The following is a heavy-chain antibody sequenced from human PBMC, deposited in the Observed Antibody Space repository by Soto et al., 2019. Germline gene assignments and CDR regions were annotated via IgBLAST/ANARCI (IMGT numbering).Heavy chain of an antibody. CDR3: ASRGGIYYDSSGYEY. D-gene: IGHD3-22*01. J-gene: IGHJ4*02. CDR1: GVSFSGYY. CDR2: INHSGST. Sequence: SETLSLTFAVYGVSFSGYYWSWIRQPPGKGLEWIGEINHSGSTNYNPSLKSRVSISVDASKNQFSLNLSSVTAADTSVYYCASRGGIYYDSSGYEYWGQGTLVTVSS. V-gene: IGHV4-34*01.